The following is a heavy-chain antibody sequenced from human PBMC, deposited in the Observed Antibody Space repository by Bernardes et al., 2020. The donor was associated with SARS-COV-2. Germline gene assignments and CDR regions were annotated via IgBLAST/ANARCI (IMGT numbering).Heavy chain of an antibody. CDR2: IYYSGST. CDR1: GGSISSYY. Sequence: SETLSLTCTVSGGSISSYYWSWIRQPPGKGLEWIGYIYYSGSTNYNPSLKSRVTISVDTSKNQFSLKLSSVTAADTAVYYCARLNIVATMNFDYWGQGTLVTVSS. V-gene: IGHV4-59*08. CDR3: ARLNIVATMNFDY. D-gene: IGHD5-12*01. J-gene: IGHJ4*02.